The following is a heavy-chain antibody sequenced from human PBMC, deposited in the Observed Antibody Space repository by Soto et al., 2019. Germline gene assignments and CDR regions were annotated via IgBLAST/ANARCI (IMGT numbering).Heavy chain of an antibody. Sequence: GALRLSCAASGFTVSNNYMNWVRQAPGKGLEWVSTIYSGGSTYYADSVKGRFAISRHTSKNTVDLQMNSLRAEDTALYYCARGSSGYGYDAFDMWGQGTMVTVSS. V-gene: IGHV3-53*04. D-gene: IGHD5-12*01. CDR2: IYSGGST. CDR3: ARGSSGYGYDAFDM. CDR1: GFTVSNNY. J-gene: IGHJ3*02.